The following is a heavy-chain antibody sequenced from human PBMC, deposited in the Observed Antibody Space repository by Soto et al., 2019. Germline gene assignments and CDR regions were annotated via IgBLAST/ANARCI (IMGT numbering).Heavy chain of an antibody. CDR2: TYYIGST. D-gene: IGHD3-3*01. J-gene: IGHJ6*02. Sequence: PSETQSLTSTASGGSISSYYWSCIRQPPGKGLEWIAYTYYIGSTNYNPSLTSRVTISVDTSKNQFSLKLSSVTAADTAVYYCARELMRYDFWSGYSGPYYGMDVWGQGTTVTV. CDR1: GGSISSYY. CDR3: ARELMRYDFWSGYSGPYYGMDV. V-gene: IGHV4-59*01.